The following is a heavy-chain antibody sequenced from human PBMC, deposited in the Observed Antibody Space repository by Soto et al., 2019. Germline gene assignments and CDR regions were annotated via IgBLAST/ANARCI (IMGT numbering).Heavy chain of an antibody. J-gene: IGHJ6*02. Sequence: ASVKVSCKVSGYTLTELSMHWVRQAPGKGLEWMGGFDPEDGETIYAQKFQGRVTMTEDTSTDTAYMELSSLKASDTAMYYCARQSRGYSYGSGYYYGMDVWGQGTTVTVSS. D-gene: IGHD5-18*01. CDR1: GYTLTELS. CDR2: FDPEDGET. CDR3: ARQSRGYSYGSGYYYGMDV. V-gene: IGHV1-24*01.